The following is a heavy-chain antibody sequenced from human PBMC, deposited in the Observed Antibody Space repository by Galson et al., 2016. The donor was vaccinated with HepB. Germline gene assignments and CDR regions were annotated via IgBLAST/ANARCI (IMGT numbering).Heavy chain of an antibody. CDR1: QYTFTSYA. V-gene: IGHV1-3*01. J-gene: IGHJ6*02. CDR2: INAGNGNT. D-gene: IGHD1-26*01. Sequence: SVKVSCKASQYTFTSYAMHWVRQAPGQRLEWMGWINAGNGNTKYSQKFQGRVTITRDTSANTAYMELSSLRYEDTAVYYCARDEGGLVGATLALGYYGMDVWGQGTTVTVSS. CDR3: ARDEGGLVGATLALGYYGMDV.